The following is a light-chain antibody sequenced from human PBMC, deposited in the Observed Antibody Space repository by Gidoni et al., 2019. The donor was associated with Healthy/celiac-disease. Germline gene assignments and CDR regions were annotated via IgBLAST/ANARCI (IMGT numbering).Light chain of an antibody. CDR3: QQYNNWPHT. CDR2: GAS. J-gene: IGKJ2*01. V-gene: IGKV3-15*01. CDR1: QSVSSN. Sequence: EIVMTQSPATLSVSPGERATLSCRASQSVSSNLAWDQQKPGQAPRLLIYGASTRATGIPARFSGSGSGTEFTLTISSLQSEDFAVYYCQQYNNWPHTFGQXTKLEIK.